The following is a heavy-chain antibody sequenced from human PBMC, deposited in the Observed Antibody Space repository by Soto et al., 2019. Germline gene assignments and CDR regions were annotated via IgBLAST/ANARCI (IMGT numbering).Heavy chain of an antibody. J-gene: IGHJ2*01. V-gene: IGHV3-23*01. CDR3: ATTSSLYWYFEL. Sequence: EVQLLESGGGLVQPGGSLRLSCAASGFTFSSYAMSWVRQAPGKGLEWVSAISGSGGSTYYADSVKARFTISRDNSTTTLYLQMISLRAEDTAVYYCATTSSLYWYFELWGRGTLVTVSS. CDR1: GFTFSSYA. CDR2: ISGSGGST.